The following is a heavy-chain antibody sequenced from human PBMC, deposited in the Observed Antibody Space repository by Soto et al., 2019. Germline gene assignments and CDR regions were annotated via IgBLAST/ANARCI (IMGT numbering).Heavy chain of an antibody. Sequence: QVQLVQSGAEVKKPGASVKVSCKASGYTFTSYGISWVRQAPGQGLEWMGWISVYNGNTNYAQKLQGRVTMTTDTSTSTAYMELRSLRSDDTAVYYCARDMYSDFGVVIMRTRREYGMDVWGQGTTVTVSS. V-gene: IGHV1-18*04. D-gene: IGHD3-3*01. CDR2: ISVYNGNT. CDR1: GYTFTSYG. CDR3: ARDMYSDFGVVIMRTRREYGMDV. J-gene: IGHJ6*02.